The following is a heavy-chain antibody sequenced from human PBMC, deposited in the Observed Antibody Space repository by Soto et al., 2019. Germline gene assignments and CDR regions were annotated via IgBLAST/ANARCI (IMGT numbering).Heavy chain of an antibody. J-gene: IGHJ6*02. CDR1: GYTFIGYY. Sequence: GASVKVSCKASGYTFIGYYIHWVRQAPGQGLEWMGWISAYNGNTNYAQKIQGRVTMTTDTSTSTAYMELRSLRSDDTAVYYCARDTHYDFWSGPAVDYYYYGMDVWGQGTTVTVSS. D-gene: IGHD3-3*01. CDR2: ISAYNGNT. V-gene: IGHV1-18*01. CDR3: ARDTHYDFWSGPAVDYYYYGMDV.